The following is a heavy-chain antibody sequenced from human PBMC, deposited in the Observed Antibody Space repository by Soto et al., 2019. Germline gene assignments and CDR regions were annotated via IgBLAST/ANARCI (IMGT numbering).Heavy chain of an antibody. V-gene: IGHV3-48*02. J-gene: IGHJ6*02. CDR3: ARPEYSSSSYGMDV. Sequence: GGSLRLSCAASGFTFSSYSMNWVRQAPGKGLEWVSYIISSSSTIYYADSVKGRFTFSRDNSKNSLYLQMNSLRDEDTVVYYCARPEYSSSSYGMDVWGQGTTVTVSS. CDR2: IISSSSTI. D-gene: IGHD6-6*01. CDR1: GFTFSSYS.